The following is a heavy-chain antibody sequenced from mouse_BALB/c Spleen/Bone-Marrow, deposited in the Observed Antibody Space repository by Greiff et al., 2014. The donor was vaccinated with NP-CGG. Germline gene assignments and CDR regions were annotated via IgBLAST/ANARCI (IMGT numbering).Heavy chain of an antibody. CDR2: IYPGSGST. Sequence: LQQPGSELVRPGASVKLSYKASGYTFTSYWMHWVKQRPGQGLEWIGNIYPGSGSTNYDEKFKSKATLTVDTSSSTAYMQLSSLTSEDSAVYYCTNHYFDYWGQGTTLTVSS. CDR3: TNHYFDY. J-gene: IGHJ2*01. V-gene: IGHV1S22*01. CDR1: GYTFTSYW.